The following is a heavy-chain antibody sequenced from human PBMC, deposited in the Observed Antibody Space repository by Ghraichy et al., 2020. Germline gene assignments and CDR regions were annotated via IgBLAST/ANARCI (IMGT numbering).Heavy chain of an antibody. CDR1: GFTFSTYI. CDR2: ISSGSGYI. J-gene: IGHJ3*02. V-gene: IGHV3-21*01. Sequence: LSLTCAASGFTFSTYIMNWVRQAPGKGLEWVSSISSGSGYIYYADSVKGRFTISRDNAKNSLYLQMSSLRAEDTAVYYCARAVMTTGTGAFDIWGHGTMVIVSS. CDR3: ARAVMTTGTGAFDI. D-gene: IGHD4-17*01.